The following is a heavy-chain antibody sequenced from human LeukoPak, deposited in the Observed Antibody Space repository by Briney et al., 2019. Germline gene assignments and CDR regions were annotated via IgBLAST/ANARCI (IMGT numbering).Heavy chain of an antibody. D-gene: IGHD1-1*01. CDR1: GFTFSNYA. CDR3: VRDYNWGFDY. V-gene: IGHV3-21*01. Sequence: GGSLRLSCAASGFTFSNYAMNWVRQAPGKGLEWVSSISSRTSSYIYYADSVKGRFTISRDNSKNNVYLQMYSLRVEDTSIYYCVRDYNWGFDYWGQGTVVTVSS. J-gene: IGHJ4*02. CDR2: ISSRTSSYI.